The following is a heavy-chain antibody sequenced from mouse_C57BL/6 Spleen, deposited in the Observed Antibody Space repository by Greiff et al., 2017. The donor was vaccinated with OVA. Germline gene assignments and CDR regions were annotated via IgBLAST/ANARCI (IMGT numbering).Heavy chain of an antibody. Sequence: QVQLKQPGTELVKPGASVKLSCKASGYTFTSYWMHWVKQRPGQGLEWIGNINPSNGGTNYNEKFKSKATLTVDKSSSTAYLQLSSLTSEDSAVYYCARPNYSNYYAMDYWGQGTSVTVSS. J-gene: IGHJ4*01. D-gene: IGHD2-5*01. CDR2: INPSNGGT. CDR1: GYTFTSYW. CDR3: ARPNYSNYYAMDY. V-gene: IGHV1-53*01.